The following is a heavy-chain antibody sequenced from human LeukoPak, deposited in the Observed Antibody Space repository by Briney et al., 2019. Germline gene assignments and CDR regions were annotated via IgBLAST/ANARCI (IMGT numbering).Heavy chain of an antibody. CDR1: GFTFSSYE. V-gene: IGHV3-21*01. Sequence: GGSLRLSCAASGFTFSSYEMNWVRQAPGKGLEWVSSISSSSSYIYYADSVKGRFTISRDNAKNSLYLQMNSLRAEDTAVYYCARAGGSSRFLEWSYFDYWGQGTLVTVSS. CDR2: ISSSSSYI. CDR3: ARAGGSSRFLEWSYFDY. D-gene: IGHD3-3*01. J-gene: IGHJ4*02.